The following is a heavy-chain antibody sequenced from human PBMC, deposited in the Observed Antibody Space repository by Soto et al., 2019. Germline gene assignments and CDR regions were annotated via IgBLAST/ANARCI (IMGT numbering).Heavy chain of an antibody. Sequence: SETLSLTCIVSGGSISSGNYYWSWIRQPPGKGLEWIGFIYYSGSTYYNPSLKSRLTISIDTSKNQFSLKLSSVTAADTAVYYCARWDYDATVDFLGYWGQGTLVTVS. D-gene: IGHD3-22*01. J-gene: IGHJ4*02. CDR2: IYYSGST. CDR3: ARWDYDATVDFLGY. CDR1: GGSISSGNYY. V-gene: IGHV4-30-4*01.